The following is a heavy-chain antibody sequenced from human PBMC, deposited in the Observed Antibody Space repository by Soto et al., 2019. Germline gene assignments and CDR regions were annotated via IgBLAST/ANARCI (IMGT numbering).Heavy chain of an antibody. CDR2: ISGSGGST. V-gene: IGHV3-23*01. J-gene: IGHJ4*02. CDR3: AKRCTIFGVVKPNYFDY. D-gene: IGHD3-3*01. Sequence: GGSLRLSCAASGFTFSSYAMSWVRQAPGKGLEWVSAISGSGGSTYYADSVKGRFTISRDNSKNTLYLQMNSLRAEDTAVYYCAKRCTIFGVVKPNYFDYWGQGTLVTVSS. CDR1: GFTFSSYA.